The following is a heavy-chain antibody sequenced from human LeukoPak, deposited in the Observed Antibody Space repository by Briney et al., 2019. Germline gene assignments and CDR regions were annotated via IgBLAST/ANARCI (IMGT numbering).Heavy chain of an antibody. Sequence: GGSLRLSCAASGFTFSSYWMHWVRQAPGKGLVWVARIDTDGSFTSYADSVRGRFPISRDNAKNTLYLQMSSLRAEDTAVYYCIRGTVGAPGNDYWGQGTLVTVSS. CDR1: GFTFSSYW. CDR2: IDTDGSFT. V-gene: IGHV3-74*01. CDR3: IRGTVGAPGNDY. J-gene: IGHJ4*02. D-gene: IGHD1-26*01.